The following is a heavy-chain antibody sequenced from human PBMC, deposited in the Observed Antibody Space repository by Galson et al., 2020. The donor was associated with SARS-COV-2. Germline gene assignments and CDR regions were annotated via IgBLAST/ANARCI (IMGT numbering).Heavy chain of an antibody. CDR1: GFTFSSYG. Sequence: GGSLRLSCAASGFTFSSYGLTWVRQAPGKGLEWVSAVGVSGGNTYYADSVKGRFTISSDNSKNTLYLQMSSLRAEDTAGYYCAKKRGPGKSPCDHWGQGTLVTVSS. J-gene: IGHJ4*02. D-gene: IGHD3-10*01. CDR3: AKKRGPGKSPCDH. V-gene: IGHV3-23*01. CDR2: VGVSGGNT.